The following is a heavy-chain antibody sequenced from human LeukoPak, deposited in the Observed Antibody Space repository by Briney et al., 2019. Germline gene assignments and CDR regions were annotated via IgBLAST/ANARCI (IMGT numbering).Heavy chain of an antibody. CDR1: GFTFDDYA. CDR3: AKGFLVVVPAAHFDY. J-gene: IGHJ4*02. CDR2: ISWNSGSI. D-gene: IGHD2-2*01. V-gene: IGHV3-9*01. Sequence: PGGSLRLSCAASGFTFDDYAMPWVRHAPGKGLEWVSGISWNSGSIGYADSVKGRFTISRDNAKNSLYLQMNSLRAEDTALYYCAKGFLVVVPAAHFDYWGQGTLVTVSS.